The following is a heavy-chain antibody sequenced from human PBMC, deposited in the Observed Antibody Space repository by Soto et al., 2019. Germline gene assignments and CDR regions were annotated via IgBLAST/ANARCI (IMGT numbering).Heavy chain of an antibody. CDR3: ERVRGTARKRCCDC. V-gene: IGHV4-59*01. CDR2: TYYSGST. D-gene: IGHD6-6*01. Sequence: SETLSLTCTVSGGSMIAYYWNWMRQPPGKGLQWIGYTYYSGSTTYNPSLKSRVTISVDSSKNQFSLKLDSVTPADTALYYCERVRGTARKRCCDCWGPGTRVTVSS. J-gene: IGHJ4*02. CDR1: GGSMIAYY.